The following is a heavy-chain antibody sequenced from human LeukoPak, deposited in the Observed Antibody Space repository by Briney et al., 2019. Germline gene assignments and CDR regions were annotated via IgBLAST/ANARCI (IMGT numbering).Heavy chain of an antibody. Sequence: GGSLRLSCATSGFTFSSYAMSWVRQAPGRGLERVSVISGSGGSTYYADSVKGRFTISRDNSKNTLYLQMSSLRAEDTAEYYCAKGSSSNCYTGLDYWGQGTLVTVSS. CDR1: GFTFSSYA. CDR2: ISGSGGST. V-gene: IGHV3-23*01. CDR3: AKGSSSNCYTGLDY. D-gene: IGHD2-2*02. J-gene: IGHJ4*02.